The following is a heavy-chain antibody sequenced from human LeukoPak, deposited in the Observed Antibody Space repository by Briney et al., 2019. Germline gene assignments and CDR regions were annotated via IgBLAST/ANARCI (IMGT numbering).Heavy chain of an antibody. CDR1: GGSISSSSSY. J-gene: IGHJ4*02. V-gene: IGHV4-39*01. D-gene: IGHD3-22*01. CDR2: IYYSGST. Sequence: SETLSLTCTVSGGSISSSSSYWGWIRQPPGKGLEWIGSIYYSGSTYYNPSHRSRVTISVYTSKNQFSLKLSSVTAADTAVYYCATHHYDISGYLCYFDYWGEGTLVTVSS. CDR3: ATHHYDISGYLCYFDY.